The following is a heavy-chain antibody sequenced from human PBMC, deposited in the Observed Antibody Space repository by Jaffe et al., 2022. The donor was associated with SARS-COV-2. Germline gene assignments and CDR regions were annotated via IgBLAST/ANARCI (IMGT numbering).Heavy chain of an antibody. CDR3: ARVRRGYSYGLLIAFAFDV. V-gene: IGHV6-1*01. CDR2: TYYRSQWYK. Sequence: QVHLQQSGPGLVKPSQTLSLTCAISGDSISSDSAAWNWIRQSPSRGLEWLGRTYYRSQWYKDYAVSVKSRITINPDTSKNQFSLQLNSVTPEDTAVYYCARVRRGYSYGLLIAFAFDVWGQGTLVTVSS. J-gene: IGHJ3*01. D-gene: IGHD5-18*01. CDR1: GDSISSDSAA.